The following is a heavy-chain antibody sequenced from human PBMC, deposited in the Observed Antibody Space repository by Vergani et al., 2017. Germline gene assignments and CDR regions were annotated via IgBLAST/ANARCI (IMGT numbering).Heavy chain of an antibody. D-gene: IGHD2-21*01. CDR2: IFDDGAT. CDR1: NASMNGFF. V-gene: IGHV4-4*07. CDR3: ARMGYSRAPPWWFDL. Sequence: QVRLQESGPGVVKPSETLSLVCTVSNASMNGFFWGWVRQPAGKGLEWMGRIFDDGATYYDPSLEGRVTMSVDVSKNQFSLKLTSLTAADTAVYFCARMGYSRAPPWWFDLWGQGTLVTVSS. J-gene: IGHJ4*02.